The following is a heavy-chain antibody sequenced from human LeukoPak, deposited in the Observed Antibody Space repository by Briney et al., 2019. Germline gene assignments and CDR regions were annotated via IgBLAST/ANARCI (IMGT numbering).Heavy chain of an antibody. D-gene: IGHD6-25*01. CDR2: IYYSGST. Sequence: PSETLSLTCTVSGGSISSYYWSWIRQPPGKGLEWIGYIYYSGSTNYNPSLKSRVTISVDTSKNQFSLKLSSVTAADTAVYYCARARQRLASYYYYYMDVWGKGTTVTVSS. CDR1: GGSISSYY. CDR3: ARARQRLASYYYYYMDV. J-gene: IGHJ6*03. V-gene: IGHV4-59*01.